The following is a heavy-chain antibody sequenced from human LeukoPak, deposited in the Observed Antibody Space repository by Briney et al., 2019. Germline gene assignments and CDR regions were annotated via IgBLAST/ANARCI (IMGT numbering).Heavy chain of an antibody. J-gene: IGHJ4*02. CDR2: ISGSGGAT. V-gene: IGHV3-23*01. CDR1: GFTFSNYP. CDR3: GKYLQTTVGANDY. D-gene: IGHD1-26*01. Sequence: PGGSLRLSCAASGFTFSNYPMNWVRQAPGKGLEWVSVISGSGGATFYGDSVQGRFTISRDNSRDTLYLQMNSLTVEDTALYYCGKYLQTTVGANDYWGRGTLVTVSS.